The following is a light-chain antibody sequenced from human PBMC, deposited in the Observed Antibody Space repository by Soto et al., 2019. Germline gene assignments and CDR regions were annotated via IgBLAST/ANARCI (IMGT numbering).Light chain of an antibody. V-gene: IGKV3-11*01. J-gene: IGKJ5*01. Sequence: IVLTHSPATLSLSPWERATLSGRASQSVSSYLAWYQQKPGQAPRLLIYDASNRATGIPARFSGSGSGTDFTLTITRLEPEDSAVYFCQQYTGPPTTFGQGTRLEIK. CDR3: QQYTGPPTT. CDR1: QSVSSY. CDR2: DAS.